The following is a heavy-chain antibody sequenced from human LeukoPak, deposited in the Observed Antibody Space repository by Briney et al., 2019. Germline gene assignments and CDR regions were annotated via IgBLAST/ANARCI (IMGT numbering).Heavy chain of an antibody. CDR2: IYYSGST. J-gene: IGHJ4*02. CDR3: ARLLSGGEGY. Sequence: KSSETLSLTCTVSGRSISTYYWSWIRQPPGKGLEWIGYIYYSGSTNYNPSLKSRVTISVDTSKNQFSLKLSSVTAADTAVYYCARLLSGGEGYWGQGTLVTVSS. D-gene: IGHD3-16*01. CDR1: GRSISTYY. V-gene: IGHV4-59*08.